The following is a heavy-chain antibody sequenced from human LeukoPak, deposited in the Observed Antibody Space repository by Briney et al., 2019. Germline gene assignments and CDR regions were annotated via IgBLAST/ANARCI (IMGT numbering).Heavy chain of an antibody. CDR1: GGSFSGYY. D-gene: IGHD3-3*01. J-gene: IGHJ6*02. CDR3: ATHPKVIFGVVHYYYGMDV. V-gene: IGHV4-34*01. CDR2: INHSGST. Sequence: SETLSLTCAVYGGSFSGYYWSWIRQPPGKGLEWIGEINHSGSTNYNPSLKSRVTISVDTSKNQFSLKLSSVTAADTAVYYCATHPKVIFGVVHYYYGMDVWGQGTTVTVSS.